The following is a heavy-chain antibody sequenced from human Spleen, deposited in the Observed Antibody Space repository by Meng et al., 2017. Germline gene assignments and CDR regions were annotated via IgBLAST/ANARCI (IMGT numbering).Heavy chain of an antibody. D-gene: IGHD6-19*01. CDR1: VGSNSTTQW. CDR3: ASYNSGWPQFDS. Sequence: VHLQEPGLGLASPPGTLSLTCAVSVGSNSTTQWLNGLRQTPGKGLEWVGDIYHSGSTNYNPSLKSRVTMSVDKSKNQFSLKLTSVTAADTAVYYCASYNSGWPQFDSWGQGILVTVSS. CDR2: IYHSGST. J-gene: IGHJ4*02. V-gene: IGHV4-4*03.